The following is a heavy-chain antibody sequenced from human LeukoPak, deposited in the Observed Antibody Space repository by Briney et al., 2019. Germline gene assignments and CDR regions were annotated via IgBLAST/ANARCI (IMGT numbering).Heavy chain of an antibody. V-gene: IGHV1-2*02. Sequence: ASVKVSCKASGYTFTDYYIHWVRQAPGQGLEWMGWINPNSGGTNYAQKFQGRVTMTRHTSITTAYIELSKVTSDDTVVYYCARDWGASGSSWDYWGQGTLVSVSS. D-gene: IGHD3-10*01. CDR2: INPNSGGT. CDR3: ARDWGASGSSWDY. J-gene: IGHJ4*02. CDR1: GYTFTDYY.